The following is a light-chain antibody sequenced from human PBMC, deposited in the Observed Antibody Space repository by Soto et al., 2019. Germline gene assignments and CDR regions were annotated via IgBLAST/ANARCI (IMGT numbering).Light chain of an antibody. Sequence: QSVLTQPPSVSGSPGQSVTISCTGSSSDVGSYDRVSWYQQPPGTAPKLMIYEVSNRPSGVPDRFSGSKSGNTASLTISGLQAEDEADYYCSSYASGSTLVFGGGTKLTVL. V-gene: IGLV2-18*02. J-gene: IGLJ3*02. CDR2: EVS. CDR3: SSYASGSTLV. CDR1: SSDVGSYDR.